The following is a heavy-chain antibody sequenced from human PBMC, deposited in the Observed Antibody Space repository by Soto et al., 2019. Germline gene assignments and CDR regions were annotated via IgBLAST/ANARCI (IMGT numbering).Heavy chain of an antibody. CDR1: RFTFSNYA. CDR3: TKDQHSSGYFVFDY. J-gene: IGHJ4*02. CDR2: ISGSGGST. Sequence: HPGGSLRLSCAASRFTFSNYAMSWVRQAPGKGLEWVSGISGSGGSTYYADSVKGRFTISRDNSKNTLFLQMSSLRAEDTAVYFCTKDQHSSGYFVFDYWGQGTLVTVSS. V-gene: IGHV3-23*01. D-gene: IGHD6-19*01.